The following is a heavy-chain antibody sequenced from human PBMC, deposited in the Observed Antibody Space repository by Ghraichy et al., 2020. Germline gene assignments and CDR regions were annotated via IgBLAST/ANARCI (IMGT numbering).Heavy chain of an antibody. CDR1: GGSISSNDDY. Sequence: SQTLSRTCTVSGGSISSNDDYWGWIRQPPGKGLEWIGSIFYNGNVYYNPSLKSRVTISVDTSKNQFSLKLSSVTAADTAVYYCARHHWRGNDAFDIWGQGTLVTVSS. CDR2: IFYNGNV. CDR3: ARHHWRGNDAFDI. J-gene: IGHJ3*02. D-gene: IGHD3-16*01. V-gene: IGHV4-39*01.